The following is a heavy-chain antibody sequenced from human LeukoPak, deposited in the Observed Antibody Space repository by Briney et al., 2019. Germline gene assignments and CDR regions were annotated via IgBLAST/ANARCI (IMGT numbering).Heavy chain of an antibody. J-gene: IGHJ4*02. CDR2: IYYSGST. CDR3: ASQAYCGGDCYSDY. CDR1: GGSISSYY. V-gene: IGHV4-59*08. D-gene: IGHD2-21*02. Sequence: SETLSLTCTVSGGSISSYYWSWIRQPPGKGLEWIGYIYYSGSTNYNPSLKSRVTISVDTSKNQFSLKLSSVTAADTAVYYCASQAYCGGDCYSDYWGQGTLVTVSS.